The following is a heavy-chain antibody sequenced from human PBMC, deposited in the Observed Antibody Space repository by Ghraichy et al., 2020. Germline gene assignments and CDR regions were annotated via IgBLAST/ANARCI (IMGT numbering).Heavy chain of an antibody. CDR1: GFTVSSNY. Sequence: GGSLRLSCAASGFTVSSNYMSWVRQAPGKGLEWVSVIYSGGSTYYADSVKGRFTISRDNSKNTLYLQMNSLGPEDTAVDYCARGGPAAEKRYYYYGMDVWGQGTTVTVSS. CDR3: ARGGPAAEKRYYYYGMDV. D-gene: IGHD2-2*01. J-gene: IGHJ6*02. CDR2: IYSGGST. V-gene: IGHV3-53*01.